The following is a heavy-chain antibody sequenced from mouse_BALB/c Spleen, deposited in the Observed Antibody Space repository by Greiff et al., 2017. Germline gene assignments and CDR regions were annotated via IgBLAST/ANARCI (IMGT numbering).Heavy chain of an antibody. CDR1: GFTFSSYG. Sequence: DVHLVESGGGLVQPGGSLKLSCAASGFTFSSYGMSWVRQTPDKRLELVATINSNGGSTYYPDSVKGRFTISRDNAKNTLYLQMSSLKSEDTAMYYCAREGDDYEEGVDYWGQGTTLTVSS. V-gene: IGHV5-6-3*01. D-gene: IGHD2-4*01. J-gene: IGHJ2*01. CDR3: AREGDDYEEGVDY. CDR2: INSNGGST.